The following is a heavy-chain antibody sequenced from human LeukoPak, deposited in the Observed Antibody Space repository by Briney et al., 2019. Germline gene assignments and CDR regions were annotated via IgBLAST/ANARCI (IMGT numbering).Heavy chain of an antibody. Sequence: PGGSLRLSCSASGFTFSTYAMHCVRQAPGKGLEYVSAISSNGGSTYYADSVKGRFTISRDNSKNILYLQMSSLRAEDTAVYYCVKDRWIQLWGNFDYWGQGTLVTVSS. V-gene: IGHV3-64D*06. CDR3: VKDRWIQLWGNFDY. D-gene: IGHD5-18*01. J-gene: IGHJ4*02. CDR1: GFTFSTYA. CDR2: ISSNGGST.